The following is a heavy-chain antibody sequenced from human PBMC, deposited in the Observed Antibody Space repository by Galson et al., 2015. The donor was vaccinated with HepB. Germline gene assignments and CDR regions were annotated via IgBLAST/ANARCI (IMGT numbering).Heavy chain of an antibody. CDR3: ARGRRRNSDFWSGYWGPLDYYYYMDV. CDR1: GYTFTSYD. CDR2: MNPNSGNT. Sequence: SVKVSCKASGYTFTSYDINWVRQATGQGLEWMGWMNPNSGNTGYAQKFQGRVTMTRNTSISTAYMELSSLRSEDTAVYYCARGRRRNSDFWSGYWGPLDYYYYMDVWGKGTTVTVSS. D-gene: IGHD3-3*01. V-gene: IGHV1-8*01. J-gene: IGHJ6*03.